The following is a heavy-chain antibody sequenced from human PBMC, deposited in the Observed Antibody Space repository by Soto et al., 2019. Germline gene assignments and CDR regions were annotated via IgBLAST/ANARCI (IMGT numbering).Heavy chain of an antibody. Sequence: QDQLVQSGAEVKKPGSSVKVSCKAFGGPFSSHTFSWVRQAPGQGLEWMGRIIPALGTTTYAQKFQGRVTITADESVTTVYMELNSLRTEDTAVYYCARPDFGDYWYFDLWGRGTLVNVSS. V-gene: IGHV1-69*08. D-gene: IGHD4-17*01. J-gene: IGHJ2*01. CDR2: IIPALGTT. CDR3: ARPDFGDYWYFDL. CDR1: GGPFSSHT.